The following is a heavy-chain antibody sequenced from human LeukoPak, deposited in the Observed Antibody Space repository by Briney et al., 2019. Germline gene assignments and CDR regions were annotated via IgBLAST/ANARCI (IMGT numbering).Heavy chain of an antibody. D-gene: IGHD6-13*01. V-gene: IGHV3-30*04. CDR2: ISYDGSNK. J-gene: IGHJ4*01. Sequence: PGGSLRLSCAASGFTFSSYAMHWVRQAPGKGLEWVAVISYDGSNKYYADSVKGRFTISRDNSKNTLYLQMNSLRAEDTAVYYCARVDSSSWYPAFDYWGHGTLVTVSS. CDR3: ARVDSSSWYPAFDY. CDR1: GFTFSSYA.